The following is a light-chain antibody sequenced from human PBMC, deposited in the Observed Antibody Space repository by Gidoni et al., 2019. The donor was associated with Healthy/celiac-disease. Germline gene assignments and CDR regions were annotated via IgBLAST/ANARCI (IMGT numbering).Light chain of an antibody. CDR1: KLGDKY. Sequence: SYELTPPPSVSVSPGQTASITCSGDKLGDKYACWYQQKPGQSPVLVIYQDSKRPSGIPERFSGSNSGSTATLTISGTQAMDEADYYCQAWDSSTLFGGGTKLTVL. V-gene: IGLV3-1*01. CDR2: QDS. CDR3: QAWDSSTL. J-gene: IGLJ3*02.